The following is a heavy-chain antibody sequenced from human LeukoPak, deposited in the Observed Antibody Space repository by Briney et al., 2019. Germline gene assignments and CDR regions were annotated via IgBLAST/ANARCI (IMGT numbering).Heavy chain of an antibody. Sequence: GGSLRLSCAASGFTFSSYSMNWVRQAPGKGLEWVSYISSSSSTIYYADFVKGRFTISRDNAKNSLYLQMNSLRAEDTAVYYCARDDPRGYSGYVHFDYWGQGTLVTVSS. D-gene: IGHD5-12*01. CDR2: ISSSSSTI. CDR1: GFTFSSYS. V-gene: IGHV3-48*01. CDR3: ARDDPRGYSGYVHFDY. J-gene: IGHJ4*02.